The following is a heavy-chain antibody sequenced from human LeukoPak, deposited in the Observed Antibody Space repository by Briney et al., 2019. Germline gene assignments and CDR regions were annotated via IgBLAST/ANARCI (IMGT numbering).Heavy chain of an antibody. J-gene: IGHJ3*02. CDR3: ARRYSGSYYGGKNAFDI. V-gene: IGHV3-9*01. CDR1: GFSLDDYA. D-gene: IGHD1-26*01. CDR2: ISWNSGHI. Sequence: PGRSLRLSCAASGFSLDDYAMHWVRQGPGKGLEWVSGISWNSGHIGYADSVKGRFTISRDNAKNSLYLQMNSLRAEDTAVYYCARRYSGSYYGGKNAFDIWGQGTMVTVSS.